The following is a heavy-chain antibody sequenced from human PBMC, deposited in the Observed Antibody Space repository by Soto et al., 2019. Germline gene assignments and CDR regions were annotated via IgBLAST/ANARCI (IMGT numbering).Heavy chain of an antibody. CDR1: GFSFSDHF. CDR2: VRNRANSYTT. D-gene: IGHD1-26*01. Sequence: EVQLVESGGGLVQPGGSPRLSCAASGFSFSDHFMDWVRQAPGKGLQWVGRVRNRANSYTTEYAASVKGRFTVSRDDSKNLVYLQMNSLKIEDTAVYYCARDKLGGGFDYWGQGTLVTVSS. CDR3: ARDKLGGGFDY. V-gene: IGHV3-72*01. J-gene: IGHJ4*02.